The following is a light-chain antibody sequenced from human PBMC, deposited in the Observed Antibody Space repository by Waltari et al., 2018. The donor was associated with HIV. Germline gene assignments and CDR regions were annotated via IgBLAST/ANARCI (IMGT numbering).Light chain of an antibody. J-gene: IGLJ1*01. CDR3: CSYAGDSNYV. Sequence: QSALTQPPPVSGSLGRSTRLSSSGRAGDLGLYNLFSWYQVSPGKAPKLIIHEVNKRPSGVSDRFSGSKSGKTASLTISGLQTEDEADYYCCSYAGDSNYVFGTGTKVTVL. CDR2: EVN. V-gene: IGLV2-23*02. CDR1: AGDLGLYNL.